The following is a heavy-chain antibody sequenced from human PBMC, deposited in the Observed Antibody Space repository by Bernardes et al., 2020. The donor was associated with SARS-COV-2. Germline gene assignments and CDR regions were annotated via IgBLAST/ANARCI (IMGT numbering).Heavy chain of an antibody. Sequence: GGSLRLSCAASGFTFSDHYMDWVRQAPGKGLEWVGGVRTKPRSYSTAYAATVKGRFTISRDDSKNSVSLQMDSLKTEDTAVYYCVRVGPYGWESFDYWGQGTLATVSS. V-gene: IGHV3-72*01. CDR3: VRVGPYGWESFDY. D-gene: IGHD3-10*01. J-gene: IGHJ4*02. CDR2: VRTKPRSYST. CDR1: GFTFSDHY.